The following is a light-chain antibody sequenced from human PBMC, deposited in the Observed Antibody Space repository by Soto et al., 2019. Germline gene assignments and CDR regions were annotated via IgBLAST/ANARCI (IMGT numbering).Light chain of an antibody. CDR2: GAS. CDR3: QQYNNWQT. Sequence: EIVITQSPATLSVSPGERATLSCRASQSVSSNLAWYQQKPGQAPRLLIYGASTRVTGIPARFSGSGSGTEFTLTISSLQSEDFAVYYCQQYNNWQTFGQGTKVEIK. CDR1: QSVSSN. J-gene: IGKJ1*01. V-gene: IGKV3-15*01.